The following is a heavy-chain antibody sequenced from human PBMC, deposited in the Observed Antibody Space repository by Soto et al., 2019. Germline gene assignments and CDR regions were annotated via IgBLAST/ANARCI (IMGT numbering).Heavy chain of an antibody. CDR2: INHSGST. CDR1: SRPFRGYY. J-gene: IGHJ6*04. CDR3: ARGSDYDFWSGYYRAPLYYYGMDV. Sequence: SEPLSLTCAVYSRPFRGYYWSWIRQPPGKGLEWIGEINHSGSTNYNPSLKSRVTISVDTSKNQFSPKLSSVTAEDTAVYYCARGSDYDFWSGYYRAPLYYYGMDVWGKVTTVT. D-gene: IGHD3-3*01. V-gene: IGHV4-34*01.